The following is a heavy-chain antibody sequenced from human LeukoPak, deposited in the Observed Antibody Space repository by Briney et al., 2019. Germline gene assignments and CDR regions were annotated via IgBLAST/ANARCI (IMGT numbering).Heavy chain of an antibody. CDR2: IRYDGSNK. Sequence: GGSLRLSCAAFGLTFRSYGMHWDRQAPGKGLEWVAFIRYDGSNKYYADSVKGRFTISRDNSKNTLYLQMNSLRADDTAVYYCARTLSAYVCSDYWGQGTLVTVSS. J-gene: IGHJ4*02. V-gene: IGHV3-30*02. CDR1: GLTFRSYG. D-gene: IGHD3-16*01. CDR3: ARTLSAYVCSDY.